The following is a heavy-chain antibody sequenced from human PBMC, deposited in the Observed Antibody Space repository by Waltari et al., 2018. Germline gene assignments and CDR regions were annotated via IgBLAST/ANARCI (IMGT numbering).Heavy chain of an antibody. CDR1: GGSFSGYY. CDR2: INHSGST. CDR3: ARGWYSSGWSDY. V-gene: IGHV4-34*01. D-gene: IGHD6-19*01. J-gene: IGHJ4*02. Sequence: QVQLQQWGAGLLKPSETLSLTCAVCGGSFSGYYWRWLRQPPGKGLEWIGEINHSGSTNYNPSLKSRVTISVDTSKNQFSLKLSSVTAADTAVYYCARGWYSSGWSDYWGQGTLVTVSS.